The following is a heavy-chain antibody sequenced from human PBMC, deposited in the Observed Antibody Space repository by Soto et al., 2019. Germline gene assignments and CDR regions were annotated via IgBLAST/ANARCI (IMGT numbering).Heavy chain of an antibody. V-gene: IGHV2-5*02. CDR2: IYWDDDK. CDR3: VYRPTEGLWFDP. Sequence: QITLKESGPTLVKPTQTLTLTCTFSGFSLSTSGVGVGWIRQPPGQALEWLTLIYWDDDKRYSPSLNNRLTIIKDTSKIQVVLTMTNMDPVDTAKYYCVYRPTEGLWFDPWVQGTLVTVSS. J-gene: IGHJ5*02. CDR1: GFSLSTSGVG.